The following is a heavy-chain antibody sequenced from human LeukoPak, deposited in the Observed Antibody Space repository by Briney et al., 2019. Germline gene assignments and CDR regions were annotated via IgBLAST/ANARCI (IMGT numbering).Heavy chain of an antibody. CDR2: IYTSGST. V-gene: IGHV4-4*07. D-gene: IGHD3-10*01. Sequence: PSETLSLTCTVSGGSISSYYWSWIRQPAGKGLGWIGRIYTSGSTNYNPSLKSRVTMSVDTSKNQFSLKLSSVTAADTAVYYCARFPYGSGYNWFDPWGQGTLVTVSS. J-gene: IGHJ5*02. CDR1: GGSISSYY. CDR3: ARFPYGSGYNWFDP.